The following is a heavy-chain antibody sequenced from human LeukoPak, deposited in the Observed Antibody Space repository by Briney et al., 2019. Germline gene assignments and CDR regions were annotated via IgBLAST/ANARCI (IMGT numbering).Heavy chain of an antibody. CDR1: AGSISSGSYY. V-gene: IGHV4-61*02. J-gene: IGHJ4*02. CDR3: ERVTPLGRFGEYDRGFDY. CDR2: IYTSRST. Sequence: SETLSLTCTVSAGSISSGSYYWSWIRQPAGKGLEWIGRIYTSRSTNYNPCLKRRVTISVDTSKNQFSLKLRSVTAADTAVYYCERVTPLGRFGEYDRGFDYWGQGTLVTVSS. D-gene: IGHD3-10*01.